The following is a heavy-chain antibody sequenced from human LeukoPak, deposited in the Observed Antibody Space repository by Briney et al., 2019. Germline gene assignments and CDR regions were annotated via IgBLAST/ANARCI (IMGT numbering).Heavy chain of an antibody. J-gene: IGHJ5*02. Sequence: SETLSLTCTVSGGSTNSYYWSWIRQPAGKGLEWIGRIYSSGSTNYNPSLKSRVTMSVDTSNNHSSLKLTSVTAADTAVYYCARDQGGGYYWFDPWGQGTLVTVSS. V-gene: IGHV4-4*07. CDR3: ARDQGGGYYWFDP. CDR1: GGSTNSYY. D-gene: IGHD5-12*01. CDR2: IYSSGST.